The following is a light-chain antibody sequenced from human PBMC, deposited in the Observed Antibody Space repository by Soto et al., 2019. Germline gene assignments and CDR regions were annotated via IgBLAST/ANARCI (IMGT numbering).Light chain of an antibody. CDR1: QSISSSY. CDR3: QQRSNWPLT. Sequence: VQTQTPGTLSLSPGERATLSCRISQSISSSYLAWYQQIPGQAPGLLIYDASNRATGIPARFSCSGSGTDFTLTISSLEPEDFAVYYCQQRSNWPLTFGGGTKV. CDR2: DAS. J-gene: IGKJ4*01. V-gene: IGKV3-11*01.